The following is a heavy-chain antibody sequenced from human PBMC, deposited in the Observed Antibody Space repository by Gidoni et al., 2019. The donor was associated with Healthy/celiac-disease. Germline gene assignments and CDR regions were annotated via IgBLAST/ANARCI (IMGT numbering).Heavy chain of an antibody. D-gene: IGHD3-16*01. CDR1: VCSISSGGYY. CDR3: ARGENYYYGMDV. Sequence: VQLQESGPGLVKPSQTLSLTSTFSVCSISSGGYYWSWIRQHPGKGLEWIGYIYYSGSTYYNPSLKSRVTISVDTSKNQFSLKLSSVTDADTAVYHCARGENYYYGMDVWGQGNTVNVSS. CDR2: IYYSGST. V-gene: IGHV4-31*03. J-gene: IGHJ6*02.